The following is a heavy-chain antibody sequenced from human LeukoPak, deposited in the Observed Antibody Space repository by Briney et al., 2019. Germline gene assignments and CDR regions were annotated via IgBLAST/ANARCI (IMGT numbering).Heavy chain of an antibody. J-gene: IGHJ6*03. CDR2: IYYSGST. D-gene: IGHD3-10*01. Sequence: PSETLSLTCTVSGGSISSSSYFWGWIRQPPGKGLAWIGHIYYSGSTKYSPSLKSRDTMSVDTSKNQFSLTLSSVTAADTAVYYCARAFVRGVSSYYSMDAWGKGATVTISS. CDR3: ARAFVRGVSSYYSMDA. CDR1: GGSISSSSYF. V-gene: IGHV4-61*05.